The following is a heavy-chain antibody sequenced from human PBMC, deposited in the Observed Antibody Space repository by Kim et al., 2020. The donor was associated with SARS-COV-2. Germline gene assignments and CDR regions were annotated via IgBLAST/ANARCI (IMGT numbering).Heavy chain of an antibody. V-gene: IGHV3-48*02. J-gene: IGHJ6*02. CDR1: GFTFSSYS. Sequence: GGSLRLSCAASGFTFSSYSMNWVRQAPGKGLEWVSYISSSSSTIYYADSVKGRFTISRDNAKNSLYLQMNSLRDEDTAVYYCARDSDIAPGYYYYGMDVWGQGTTVTVSS. D-gene: IGHD2-15*01. CDR2: ISSSSSTI. CDR3: ARDSDIAPGYYYYGMDV.